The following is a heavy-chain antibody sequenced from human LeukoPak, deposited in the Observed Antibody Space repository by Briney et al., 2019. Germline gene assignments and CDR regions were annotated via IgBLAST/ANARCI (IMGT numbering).Heavy chain of an antibody. J-gene: IGHJ4*02. Sequence: GGSLRLSCAASGFTVSSNYMSWVRQAPGKGLEWVSVIYSGGSTYYADSVKGRFTISRDNSKNKLYLQMNSLRAEDTAVYYCARVGGTKYSSGWPFDYWGQGTLVTVSS. CDR2: IYSGGST. D-gene: IGHD6-19*01. CDR3: ARVGGTKYSSGWPFDY. V-gene: IGHV3-53*01. CDR1: GFTVSSNY.